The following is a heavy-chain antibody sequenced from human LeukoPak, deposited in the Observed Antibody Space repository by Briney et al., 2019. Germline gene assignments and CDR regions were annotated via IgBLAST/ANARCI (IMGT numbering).Heavy chain of an antibody. Sequence: GGSLRLSCAASGFTFSIYWMTWVRQAPGKGLEWVANIKEDGSEKYYVDSVKGRYTISRDNAKKSLYLQMNSLRAEDTAVYYCARAPSLRGYDLGAFDIWGQGTMVTVSS. CDR2: IKEDGSEK. CDR1: GFTFSIYW. CDR3: ARAPSLRGYDLGAFDI. D-gene: IGHD3/OR15-3a*01. V-gene: IGHV3-7*01. J-gene: IGHJ3*02.